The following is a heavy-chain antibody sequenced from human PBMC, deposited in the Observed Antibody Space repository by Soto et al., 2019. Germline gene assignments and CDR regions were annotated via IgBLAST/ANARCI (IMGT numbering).Heavy chain of an antibody. V-gene: IGHV4-34*01. CDR2: INHSGST. Sequence: SETPSLTCAVYGGSFSGYYWSWIRQPPGKGLEWIGEINHSGSTNYNPSLKSRVTISVDTSKNQFSLKLSSVTAADTAVYYCARGNRGYYYGSGSYYRIDYWGQGTLVTVSS. D-gene: IGHD3-10*01. CDR1: GGSFSGYY. CDR3: ARGNRGYYYGSGSYYRIDY. J-gene: IGHJ4*02.